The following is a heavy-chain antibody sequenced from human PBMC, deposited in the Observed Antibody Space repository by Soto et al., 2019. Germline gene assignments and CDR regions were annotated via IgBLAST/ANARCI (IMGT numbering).Heavy chain of an antibody. CDR2: ISGSGGST. CDR3: AKDSIRRSFGRSSTRARDAFDI. V-gene: IGHV3-23*01. Sequence: PGGSLRLSCAASGFTFSSHAMSWVRQAPGKGLEWVSAISGSGGSTYYADSVEGRFTISRDNAENSLHLQMNSLRAEDTAVYYCAKDSIRRSFGRSSTRARDAFDIWGQGTMVTVSS. CDR1: GFTFSSHA. D-gene: IGHD6-6*01. J-gene: IGHJ3*02.